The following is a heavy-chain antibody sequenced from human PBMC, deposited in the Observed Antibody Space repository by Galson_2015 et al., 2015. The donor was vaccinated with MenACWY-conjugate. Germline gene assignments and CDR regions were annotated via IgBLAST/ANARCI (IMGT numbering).Heavy chain of an antibody. CDR3: AINEYFGGNSSGLGAFDI. J-gene: IGHJ3*02. Sequence: SLRLSCAASGFTFSSYSMNWVRQAPGKGLEWVSSISSSSSYIYYADSVKGRFTISRDNAKNSLYLQMNSLRAEDTAVYYCAINEYFGGNSSGLGAFDIWGQGTMVTVSS. V-gene: IGHV3-21*01. CDR2: ISSSSSYI. D-gene: IGHD1-26*01. CDR1: GFTFSSYS.